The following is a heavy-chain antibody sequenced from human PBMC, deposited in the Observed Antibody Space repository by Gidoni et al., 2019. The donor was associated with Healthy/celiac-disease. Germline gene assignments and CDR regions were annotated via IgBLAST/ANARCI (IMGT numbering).Heavy chain of an antibody. CDR3: ARSNGITIFGVVNKRAEYFQH. V-gene: IGHV4-31*03. CDR2: IYYSGST. D-gene: IGHD3-3*01. Sequence: QVQLQESGPGLVKPSQTLSLTCTVSGGSISSGGYYWSWIRQHPGKGLEWIGYIYYSGSTYYNPYLKSRVTISVDTSKNQFSLKLSSVTAADTAVYYCARSNGITIFGVVNKRAEYFQHWGQGTLVTVSS. CDR1: GGSISSGGYY. J-gene: IGHJ1*01.